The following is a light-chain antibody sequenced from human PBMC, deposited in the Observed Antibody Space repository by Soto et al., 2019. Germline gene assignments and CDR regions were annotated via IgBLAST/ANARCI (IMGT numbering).Light chain of an antibody. CDR3: QQRSNWPPVYT. CDR1: QSVSSY. J-gene: IGKJ2*01. V-gene: IGKV3-11*01. CDR2: DAS. Sequence: EIVLTQSPATLSLSPGERATLSCRASQSVSSYLAWYQQKPGQAPRLLIYDASNRATGIPARFSGSGSGTDFPLTISSLEPEDFAVYYCQQRSNWPPVYTFGQGTKREIK.